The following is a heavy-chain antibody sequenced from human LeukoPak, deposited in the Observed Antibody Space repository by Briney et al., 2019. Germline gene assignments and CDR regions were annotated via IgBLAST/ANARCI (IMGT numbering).Heavy chain of an antibody. J-gene: IGHJ4*02. D-gene: IGHD6-13*01. CDR2: IKQDGSEK. CDR1: GFTFSSYW. V-gene: IGHV3-7*01. Sequence: GGSLRLSCAASGFTFSSYWMSWVRQAPGKGLEWVANIKQDGSEKYYVDSVKGRFTISRDNAKNSLYLQMNSLRAEDTAVYYCARDYRIGSSWFYYFDYWGQGTLVTVSS. CDR3: ARDYRIGSSWFYYFDY.